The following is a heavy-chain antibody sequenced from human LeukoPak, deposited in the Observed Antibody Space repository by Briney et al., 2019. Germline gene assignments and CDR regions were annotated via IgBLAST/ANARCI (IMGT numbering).Heavy chain of an antibody. V-gene: IGHV3-23*01. CDR3: AKVLAYCGGDCYSDDAFDI. CDR2: VSGSGGST. J-gene: IGHJ3*02. D-gene: IGHD2-21*02. CDR1: GFTLSIQA. Sequence: GGSLSLACAAYGFTLSIQAMRWARHAPREGLEWLSSVSGSGGSTYHTHSVKGRFNISRDNSKNTLYLQMNSLRAEDTAVYYCAKVLAYCGGDCYSDDAFDIWGQGTMVTVSS.